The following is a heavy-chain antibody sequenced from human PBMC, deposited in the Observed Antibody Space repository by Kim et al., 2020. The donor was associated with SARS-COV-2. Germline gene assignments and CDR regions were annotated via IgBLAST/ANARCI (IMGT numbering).Heavy chain of an antibody. CDR2: IKQDGSEK. Sequence: GGSLRLSCAASGFTFSTYWMSWVRQAPGKGLEWVANIKQDGSEKYYVDSVKGRFTISRDNAKSSLYLQMNSLRAEDTAVYYCARDMGAPGYSNNTYYYYYGMDVWGQGTMVTVSS. V-gene: IGHV3-7*01. CDR3: ARDMGAPGYSNNTYYYYYGMDV. J-gene: IGHJ6*02. D-gene: IGHD4-4*01. CDR1: GFTFSTYW.